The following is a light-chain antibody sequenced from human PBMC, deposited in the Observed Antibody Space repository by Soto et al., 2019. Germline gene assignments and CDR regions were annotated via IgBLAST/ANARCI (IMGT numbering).Light chain of an antibody. CDR3: HQYGSSPLT. CDR1: QSVSSSL. CDR2: DVS. J-gene: IGKJ2*01. V-gene: IGKV3-20*01. Sequence: EIVLTQSPGTLSLSPGEGATLSCRASQSVSSSLLAWFQQKAGQAPRLLIHDVSSRATGIPDRFSGSGSGTDFTLSISRLEPEDFAVYYCHQYGSSPLTFGQGTKLEIK.